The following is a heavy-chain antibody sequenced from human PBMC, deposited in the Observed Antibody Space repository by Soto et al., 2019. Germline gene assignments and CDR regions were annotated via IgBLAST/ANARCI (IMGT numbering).Heavy chain of an antibody. CDR3: ARGILVVPAVLPWFDP. CDR2: IYPGDSDT. Sequence: PGESLKISCKGSGYSFTSYWIGWVRQMPGKGLEWMGIIYPGDSDTRYSPSFQGQVTISADKSISTAYLQWSSLKASDTAMYYCARGILVVPAVLPWFDPWGQGTLVTVSS. CDR1: GYSFTSYW. D-gene: IGHD2-2*01. V-gene: IGHV5-51*01. J-gene: IGHJ5*02.